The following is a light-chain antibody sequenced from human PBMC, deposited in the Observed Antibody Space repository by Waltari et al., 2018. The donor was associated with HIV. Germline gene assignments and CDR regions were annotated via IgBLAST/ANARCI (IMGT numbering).Light chain of an antibody. V-gene: IGLV1-44*01. CDR3: ATWDDTPTGHVL. J-gene: IGLJ2*01. CDR2: SNN. Sequence: QSVLAQPPSVSGTPGQRVTISCSGTTSNIGTNVVNWYQQVPGTAPKLLISSNNQRPSGVPDRFSGFKSGTPASLAINGLQPEDEADYYWATWDDTPTGHVLFGGGTKVTVL. CDR1: TSNIGTNV.